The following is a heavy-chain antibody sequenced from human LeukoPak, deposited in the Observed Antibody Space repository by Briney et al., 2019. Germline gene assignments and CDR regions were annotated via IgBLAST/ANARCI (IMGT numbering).Heavy chain of an antibody. Sequence: ASVKVSRKASGYTFTGYYLHWVRQAPGQGLEWMGWIKANSGGTNYAERFQGRVTMTRDTSISTVYMDLSRLRSDDTAVYHCATSGYPYNAFDIWGQGTMVTVSS. J-gene: IGHJ3*02. V-gene: IGHV1-2*02. D-gene: IGHD3-22*01. CDR2: IKANSGGT. CDR1: GYTFTGYY. CDR3: ATSGYPYNAFDI.